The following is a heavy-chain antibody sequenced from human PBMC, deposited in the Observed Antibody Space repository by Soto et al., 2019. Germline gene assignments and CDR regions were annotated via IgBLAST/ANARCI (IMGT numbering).Heavy chain of an antibody. D-gene: IGHD3-22*01. CDR2: INPNSGGT. J-gene: IGHJ6*02. CDR3: AKRGYNHYGMDV. CDR1: GYTFTGYY. V-gene: IGHV1-2*04. Sequence: ASVKVSCKASGYTFTGYYMHWVRQAPGQGLEWMGWINPNSGGTNYAQKFQGWVTMTRDTSISTAYMELSRLRSDDTAVYYCAKRGYNHYGMDVWGQGTMVTVSS.